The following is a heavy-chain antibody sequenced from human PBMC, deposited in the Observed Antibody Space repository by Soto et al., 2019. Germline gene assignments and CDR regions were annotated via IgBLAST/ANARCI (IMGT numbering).Heavy chain of an antibody. CDR1: GYSFTSYW. Sequence: GESLKISCKGSGYSFTSYWIGWVRQMPGKGLEWMGIIYPGDSDTRYSPSFQGQVTISADKSISTAYLQWSSLKASDTATYYCARHGSSSWHPPGGYYYYSGMDVWGQGTTVTVSS. V-gene: IGHV5-51*01. D-gene: IGHD6-13*01. CDR2: IYPGDSDT. J-gene: IGHJ6*02. CDR3: ARHGSSSWHPPGGYYYYSGMDV.